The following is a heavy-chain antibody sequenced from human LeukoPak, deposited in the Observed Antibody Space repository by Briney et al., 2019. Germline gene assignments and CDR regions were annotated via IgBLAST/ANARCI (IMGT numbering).Heavy chain of an antibody. CDR3: ARGAVAGTFYYGMDA. V-gene: IGHV3-11*01. CDR2: ISSSGSTI. D-gene: IGHD6-19*01. CDR1: GFTFSDYY. Sequence: GGSLRLSCAASGFTFSDYYMSWIRQAPGKGLEWVSYISSSGSTIYYADSVKGRFPISRDNAKNSLYLQMNSLRAEDTAVYYCARGAVAGTFYYGMDAWGQGTTVTVSS. J-gene: IGHJ6*02.